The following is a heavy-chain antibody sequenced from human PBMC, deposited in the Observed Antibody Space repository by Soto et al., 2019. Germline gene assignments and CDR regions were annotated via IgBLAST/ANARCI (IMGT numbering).Heavy chain of an antibody. V-gene: IGHV1-69*01. CDR2: IIPIFGTA. J-gene: IGHJ3*02. D-gene: IGHD1-26*01. Sequence: QVQLVQSGAEVKKPGSSVKVSCKASGGTFSSYAISWVRQAPGQGLEWMGGIIPIFGTANYAQKCQGRVTITADESTSTAYMELSSLRSEDTAVYYCARDLSSVGATRSHAFDIWGQGTMVTVSS. CDR3: ARDLSSVGATRSHAFDI. CDR1: GGTFSSYA.